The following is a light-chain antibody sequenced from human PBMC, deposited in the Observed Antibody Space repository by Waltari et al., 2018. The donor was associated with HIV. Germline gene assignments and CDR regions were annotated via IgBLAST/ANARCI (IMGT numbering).Light chain of an antibody. J-gene: IGLJ2*01. Sequence: QSALTQPPSASGSPGQSVTISCTGTSSDVGGYNYVSWYQQHPGKAPKLMIYEVSKRPSGVPYRFSGSKSGNTASLTVSGLQAEDEADYYCNSYAGSNNVVFGGGTKVTVL. CDR1: SSDVGGYNY. V-gene: IGLV2-8*01. CDR2: EVS. CDR3: NSYAGSNNVV.